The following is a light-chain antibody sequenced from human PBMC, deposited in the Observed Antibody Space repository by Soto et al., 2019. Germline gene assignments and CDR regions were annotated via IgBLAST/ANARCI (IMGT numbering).Light chain of an antibody. Sequence: PGERATLSCRASENVRTFVDWYQQKPGQAPRLLIYGASNSATGIPARFSGSGSGTDFTLTISDLEPEDFAVYYCQQHSHWPPWTFGQGTRVEIQ. CDR2: GAS. CDR3: QQHSHWPPWT. CDR1: ENVRTF. V-gene: IGKV3-11*01. J-gene: IGKJ1*01.